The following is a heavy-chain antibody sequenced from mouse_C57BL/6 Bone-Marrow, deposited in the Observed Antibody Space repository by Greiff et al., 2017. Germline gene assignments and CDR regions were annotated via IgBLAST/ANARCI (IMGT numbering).Heavy chain of an antibody. Sequence: VQLQQSGAELVRPGTSVKMSCKASGYTFTTYWIGWAKQRPGHGLEWIGDIYPGGGYTNYHEKFKGKATLTADKSSSTAYMQFSSLTSEDSAIYYCARLYPNYFDYWGQGTTLTVSS. CDR1: GYTFTTYW. D-gene: IGHD2-12*01. V-gene: IGHV1-63*01. CDR3: ARLYPNYFDY. J-gene: IGHJ2*01. CDR2: IYPGGGYT.